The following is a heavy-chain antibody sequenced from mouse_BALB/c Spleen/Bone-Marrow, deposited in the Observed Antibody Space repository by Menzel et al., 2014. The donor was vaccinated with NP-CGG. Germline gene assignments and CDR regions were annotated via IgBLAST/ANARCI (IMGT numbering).Heavy chain of an antibody. D-gene: IGHD1-1*01. Sequence: VKLVESGAELVKPGASVKLSCKASGYTFTSYWMHWVKQRPGQGLEWIGDIGPSDSYTNYNQKFKGKATLTVDKSSSTAYMQLSSLTSEDSAVYYCAITTVVATGDYWGQGTTLTVSS. CDR3: AITTVVATGDY. V-gene: IGHV1-69*02. J-gene: IGHJ2*01. CDR2: IGPSDSYT. CDR1: GYTFTSYW.